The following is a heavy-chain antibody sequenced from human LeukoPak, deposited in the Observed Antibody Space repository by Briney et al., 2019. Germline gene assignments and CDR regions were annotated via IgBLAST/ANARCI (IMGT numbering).Heavy chain of an antibody. D-gene: IGHD3-16*01. J-gene: IGHJ4*02. Sequence: SETLSLTCAVYGGSFSGYYGCCIRQPPGKGLEWLGSIYHSGSTYFNPSLKSRVTISVDTSKHLFSLKLSSVTAADTAVYYCARRALRRRFYYWGQGSLVTVSS. V-gene: IGHV4-34*01. CDR1: GGSFSGYY. CDR2: IYHSGST. CDR3: ARRALRRRFYY.